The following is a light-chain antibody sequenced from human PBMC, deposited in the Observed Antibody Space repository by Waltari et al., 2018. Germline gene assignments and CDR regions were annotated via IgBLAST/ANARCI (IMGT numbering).Light chain of an antibody. CDR2: DVS. J-gene: IGLJ2*01. Sequence: QSALTQPASVSGSPGPSITIPCTGTSRDVGGYNYVSWYQQYPDKAPQLMIYDVSKRPSGVSNRFSGSKSGNTASLTISGLQAEDEADYYCCSYAGSSTHVLFGGGTKLTVL. V-gene: IGLV2-23*02. CDR1: SRDVGGYNY. CDR3: CSYAGSSTHVL.